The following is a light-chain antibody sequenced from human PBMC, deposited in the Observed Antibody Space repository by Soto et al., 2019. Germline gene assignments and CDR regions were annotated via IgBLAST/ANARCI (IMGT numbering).Light chain of an antibody. Sequence: ETVLTQSPGTLSLSPGERATLSCRASQSVSSSYLSWYQQKPGQAPRLLIYGASSRATGIPDRFSGSGSGTYFTLTITRLAPEDFEVYYCQQYGSSPYTFGQGTKLEIK. CDR3: QQYGSSPYT. CDR1: QSVSSSY. J-gene: IGKJ2*01. CDR2: GAS. V-gene: IGKV3-20*01.